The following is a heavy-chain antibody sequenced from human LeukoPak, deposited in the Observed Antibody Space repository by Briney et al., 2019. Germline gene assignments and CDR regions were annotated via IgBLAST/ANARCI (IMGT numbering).Heavy chain of an antibody. CDR2: IYYSGST. V-gene: IGHV4-59*01. D-gene: IGHD6-13*01. CDR1: GGSISSYY. Sequence: SETLSLTCTVSGGSISSYYWSWIRQPPGKGLEWIGYIYYSGSTNYNPSLKSRVTISVDTSKNQFSLKLSSVTAADTAVYYCARGGFSSSWHEGGRWFDPWGQGTLVTVSS. CDR3: ARGGFSSSWHEGGRWFDP. J-gene: IGHJ5*02.